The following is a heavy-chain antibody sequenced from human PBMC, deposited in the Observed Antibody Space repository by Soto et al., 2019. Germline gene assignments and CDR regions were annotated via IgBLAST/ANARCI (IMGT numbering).Heavy chain of an antibody. Sequence: SETLSLTCTVSGGSISSYYWSWIRQPPGKGLEWIGYIYYSGSTNYNPSLKSRVTISVDTSKNQFSLKLSSVTAADTAVYYCASAPIVVVTAPIFDAFDIWGQGTMVTVSS. V-gene: IGHV4-59*08. CDR2: IYYSGST. J-gene: IGHJ3*02. D-gene: IGHD2-21*02. CDR3: ASAPIVVVTAPIFDAFDI. CDR1: GGSISSYY.